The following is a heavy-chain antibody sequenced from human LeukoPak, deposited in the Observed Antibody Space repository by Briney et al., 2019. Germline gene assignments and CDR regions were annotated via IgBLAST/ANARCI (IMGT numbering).Heavy chain of an antibody. CDR2: IYYSGST. D-gene: IGHD4-17*01. J-gene: IGHJ6*02. V-gene: IGHV4-59*08. CDR3: TRSGPNYGAQQLNYYYYGMDV. CDR1: GGSISSYY. Sequence: SETLSLTCTVSGGSISSYYWSWIRQPPGKGLEWIGYIYYSGSTNYNPSLKSRVTISVDTSKNQFSLKLSSVTAADTAVYYCTRSGPNYGAQQLNYYYYGMDVWGQGTTVTVSS.